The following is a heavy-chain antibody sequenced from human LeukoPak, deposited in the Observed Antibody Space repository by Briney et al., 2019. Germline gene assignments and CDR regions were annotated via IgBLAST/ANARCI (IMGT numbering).Heavy chain of an antibody. J-gene: IGHJ4*02. CDR3: ARGGNYGDYDGYFDY. V-gene: IGHV4-39*07. D-gene: IGHD4-17*01. Sequence: SETLSLTCTVSGGSISSSSYYWGWIRQPPGKGLEWVGSIYYSGSTYYNPSLRSPVTISVDTSKNQFSLKLSSVTAADTAVYYCARGGNYGDYDGYFDYWGQGTLVTVSS. CDR2: IYYSGST. CDR1: GGSISSSSYY.